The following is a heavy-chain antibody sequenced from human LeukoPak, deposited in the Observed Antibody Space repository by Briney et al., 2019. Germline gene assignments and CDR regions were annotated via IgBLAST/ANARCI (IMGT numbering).Heavy chain of an antibody. CDR3: ARDIGRVVDY. CDR1: GFTFSSYS. CDR2: ISSGSSYI. Sequence: GGSLRLSCAASGFTFSSYSMNWVRQAPGKGLEWVSAISSGSSYIYYADAVKGRFTISRENAKNSLYLQMNSLRADDTAVYYCARDIGRVVDYWGQGTLVTVSS. J-gene: IGHJ4*02. V-gene: IGHV3-21*01. D-gene: IGHD3-16*02.